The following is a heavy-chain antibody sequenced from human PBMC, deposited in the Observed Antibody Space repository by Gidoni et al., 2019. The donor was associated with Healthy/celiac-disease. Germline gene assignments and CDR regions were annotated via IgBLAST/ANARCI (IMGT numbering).Heavy chain of an antibody. CDR3: ASLAANDAFDI. CDR1: GFTFSDYY. V-gene: IGHV3-11*05. J-gene: IGHJ3*02. Sequence: QVQLVESGGGLVKPGGSLRLSCAASGFTFSDYYMSWIRQAPGKGLEWVSYISSSSSYTNYADSVKGRFTISRDNAKNSLYLQMNSLRAEDTAVYYCASLAANDAFDIWGQGTMVTVSS. CDR2: ISSSSSYT. D-gene: IGHD6-6*01.